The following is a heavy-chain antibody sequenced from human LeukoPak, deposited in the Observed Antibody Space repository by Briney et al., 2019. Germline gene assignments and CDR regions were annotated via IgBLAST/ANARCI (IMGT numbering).Heavy chain of an antibody. V-gene: IGHV1-18*01. CDR2: ISGCNGNT. J-gene: IGHJ4*02. Sequence: ASVKVSCKASGYTFTSYGISWVRQAPGQGLEWMGWISGCNGNTDYAQKFQGRVTTTTDTSTSTAYMELRSLRSDDTAVYYCARIPSNYDSSAYYFYFDYRGQGTLVTVSS. CDR3: ARIPSNYDSSAYYFYFDY. CDR1: GYTFTSYG. D-gene: IGHD3-22*01.